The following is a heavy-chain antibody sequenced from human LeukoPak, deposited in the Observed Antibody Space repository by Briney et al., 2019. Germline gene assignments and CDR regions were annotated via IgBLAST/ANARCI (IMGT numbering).Heavy chain of an antibody. V-gene: IGHV3-74*01. D-gene: IGHD2-21*02. CDR3: GGGIVVVTASNAFDI. Sequence: GGSLRLSCATSGFTFSSYWMHWVRQAPGKGLVWASRINSDGSRTSSADSVKGRFTISRDNSKNTLYLQMNSLRAEDTAVYYCGGGIVVVTASNAFDIWGQGTMVTVSS. CDR1: GFTFSSYW. CDR2: INSDGSRT. J-gene: IGHJ3*02.